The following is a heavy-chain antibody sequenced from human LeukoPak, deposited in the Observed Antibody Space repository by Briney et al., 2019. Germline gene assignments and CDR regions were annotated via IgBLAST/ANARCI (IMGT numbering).Heavy chain of an antibody. D-gene: IGHD2-2*01. CDR3: ATAFDTSWDYYYMDV. V-gene: IGHV1-18*04. J-gene: IGHJ6*03. Sequence: ASVKVSCKGSGDNFARYGVNWVRQAPGQGLEWGGWISTYNGNTFYAQKFEGRVSMTTDTSTNTVYMDLRSLRSDDTSVYYCATAFDTSWDYYYMDVWGKGTTVTVFS. CDR1: GDNFARYG. CDR2: ISTYNGNT.